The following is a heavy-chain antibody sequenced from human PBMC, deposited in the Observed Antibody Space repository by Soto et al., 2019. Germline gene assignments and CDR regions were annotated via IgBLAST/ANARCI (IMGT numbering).Heavy chain of an antibody. CDR1: GGSISSYY. V-gene: IGHV4-59*01. J-gene: IGHJ6*03. Sequence: TLSLTCTVSGGSISSYYWSWIRQPPGKGLEWIGYIYYSGSTNYNPSLKSRVTISVDTSKNQFSLKLSSVTAADTAVYYCARGSPLLRYFDWFYYMDVWGKGTTVTVSS. CDR3: ARGSPLLRYFDWFYYMDV. D-gene: IGHD3-9*01. CDR2: IYYSGST.